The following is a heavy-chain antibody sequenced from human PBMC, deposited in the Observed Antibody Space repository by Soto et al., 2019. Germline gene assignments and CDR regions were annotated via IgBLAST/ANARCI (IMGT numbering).Heavy chain of an antibody. J-gene: IGHJ4*02. Sequence: QVQLVQSGAEVKKPGASVKVSCKASGYTFTSYGISWVRQAPGQGLEWMGWMSAYNGNTNYAQKLQGRVTMTTDTSTSTGYMELRSLRSDDTTVYYCARDYCSGSRFDYWGQVTLFTVSS. D-gene: IGHD3-10*01. CDR3: ARDYCSGSRFDY. CDR2: MSAYNGNT. CDR1: GYTFTSYG. V-gene: IGHV1-18*01.